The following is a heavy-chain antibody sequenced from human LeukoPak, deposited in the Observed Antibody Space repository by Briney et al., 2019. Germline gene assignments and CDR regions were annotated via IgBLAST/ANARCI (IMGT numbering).Heavy chain of an antibody. D-gene: IGHD2-2*01. Sequence: PGGSLRLSCAASDFTFSSYAMSWVRQAPGKGLEWVSAISGSGGSTYYADSVKGRFTISRDNSKNTLYLQMNSLRAEDTAVYYCAILSRIVVVPAARNRGGYWGQGTLVTVSS. CDR1: DFTFSSYA. V-gene: IGHV3-23*01. CDR3: AILSRIVVVPAARNRGGY. J-gene: IGHJ4*02. CDR2: ISGSGGST.